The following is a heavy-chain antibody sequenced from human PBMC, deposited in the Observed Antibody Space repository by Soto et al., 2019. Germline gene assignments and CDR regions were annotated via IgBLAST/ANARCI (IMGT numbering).Heavy chain of an antibody. CDR2: INQDGSAM. Sequence: EVQLVESGGGLVQPGGSLRLSCAASGFTFNNYYMVWVRQAPGRGLEWVANINQDGSAMYYVDSVKGRFTISRDNAKGSLYLQINSLRAEDTATYYCGRGFGGTHWGQGSLVTVSS. CDR3: GRGFGGTH. J-gene: IGHJ4*02. V-gene: IGHV3-7*05. D-gene: IGHD2-15*01. CDR1: GFTFNNYY.